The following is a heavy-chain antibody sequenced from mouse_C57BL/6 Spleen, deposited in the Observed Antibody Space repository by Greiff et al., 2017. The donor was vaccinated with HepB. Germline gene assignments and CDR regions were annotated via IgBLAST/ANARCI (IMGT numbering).Heavy chain of an antibody. CDR1: GFTFSDYG. V-gene: IGHV5-17*01. Sequence: EVKLVESGGGLVKPGGSLKLSCAASGFTFSDYGMHWVRQAPENGLEWVAYISSGSSTIYYADTVKGRFTISRDNAKNTLFLQMTSLRSEDTAMYYCARGVAHGYYYAMDYWGQGTSVTVSS. J-gene: IGHJ4*01. D-gene: IGHD1-3*01. CDR2: ISSGSSTI. CDR3: ARGVAHGYYYAMDY.